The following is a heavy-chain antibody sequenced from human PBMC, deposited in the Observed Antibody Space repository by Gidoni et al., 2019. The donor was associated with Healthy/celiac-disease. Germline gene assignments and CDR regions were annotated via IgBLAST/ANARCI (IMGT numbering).Heavy chain of an antibody. CDR1: GYTFTSYA. V-gene: IGHV1-3*01. CDR3: ARYDSSVSDAFDI. Sequence: QVQLVQSGAEVKKPGASVKVSCKASGYTFTSYAMHWVRQAPGQRLEWMGWINAGNGNTKYAPKFQGRVTITRDSSASTAYMELSSLRSEDTAVYYCARYDSSVSDAFDIWGQGTMVTVSS. D-gene: IGHD3-22*01. CDR2: INAGNGNT. J-gene: IGHJ3*02.